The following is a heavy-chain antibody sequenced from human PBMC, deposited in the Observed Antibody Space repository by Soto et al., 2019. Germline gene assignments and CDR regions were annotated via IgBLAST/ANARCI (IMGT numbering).Heavy chain of an antibody. CDR1: GFTFSSYA. J-gene: IGHJ3*02. CDR2: ISGSGGST. D-gene: IGHD6-13*01. V-gene: IGHV3-23*01. CDR3: AKGRVWGAAAGTDAFDI. Sequence: EVQLLESGGGLVQPGGSLRLSCAASGFTFSSYAMSWVRQAPGKGLEWVSAISGSGGSTYYADSVQGRFTISRDNSKNTLYLQMNSRRAEDTAVYYCAKGRVWGAAAGTDAFDIWGQGTMVTVSS.